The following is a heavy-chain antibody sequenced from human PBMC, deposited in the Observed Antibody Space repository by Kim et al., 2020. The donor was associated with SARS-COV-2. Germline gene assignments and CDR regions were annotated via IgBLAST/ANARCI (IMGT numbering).Heavy chain of an antibody. CDR2: ISSSGSTI. D-gene: IGHD3-10*01. CDR3: ARAGGSGSYQHYYYYYGMDV. Sequence: GGSLRLSCAASGFTFSDYYMSRIRQAPGKGLEWVSYISSSGSTIYYADSVKGRFTISRDNAKNSLYLQMNSLRAEDTAVYYCARAGGSGSYQHYYYYYGMDVWGQGTTVTVSS. V-gene: IGHV3-11*04. CDR1: GFTFSDYY. J-gene: IGHJ6*02.